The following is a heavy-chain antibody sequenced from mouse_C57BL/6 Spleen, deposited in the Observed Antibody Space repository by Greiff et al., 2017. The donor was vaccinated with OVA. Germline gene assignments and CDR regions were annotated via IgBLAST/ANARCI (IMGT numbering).Heavy chain of an antibody. J-gene: IGHJ1*03. Sequence: QVQLQQPGAELVKPGASVKLSCKASGYTFTSYWMHWVKQRPGRGLEWIGRIDPNSGGTKYNEKFKSKATLTVDKPSSTAYMQLSSLTSEGSAVYYGAREDYEYADGWYFDVWGTGTTVTVSS. CDR1: GYTFTSYW. V-gene: IGHV1-72*01. D-gene: IGHD2-4*01. CDR3: AREDYEYADGWYFDV. CDR2: IDPNSGGT.